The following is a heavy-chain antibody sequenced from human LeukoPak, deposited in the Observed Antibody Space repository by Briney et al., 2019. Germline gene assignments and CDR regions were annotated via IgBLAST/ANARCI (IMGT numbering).Heavy chain of an antibody. Sequence: GGSLRLSCAASGFTLSSYAMSWVRQAPGKGLEWVSSISASGGSTNYADSVKGRLTISRDNSKNTVYLQMNSMRAEDTAVYYCAKVMKGSERLTMVRGVIIKTAGLYYMDVWGKGTTVTVSS. D-gene: IGHD3-10*01. CDR1: GFTLSSYA. CDR3: AKVMKGSERLTMVRGVIIKTAGLYYMDV. J-gene: IGHJ6*03. CDR2: ISASGGST. V-gene: IGHV3-23*01.